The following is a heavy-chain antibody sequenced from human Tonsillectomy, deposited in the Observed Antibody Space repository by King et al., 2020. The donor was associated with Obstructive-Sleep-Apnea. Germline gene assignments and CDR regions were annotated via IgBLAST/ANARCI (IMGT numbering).Heavy chain of an antibody. V-gene: IGHV7-4-1*02. Sequence: VQLVESGSELKKPGASVTISRRTSGYNFPTYSMNWVRQAPGQGLEWMGYINTNTGNPTYAQAFTGRFVFSLDSPVSTAYLQISSLKPEDTAVYYCATLYYFDSSDYLASFDYWGQGTLVTVSS. CDR3: ATLYYFDSSDYLASFDY. CDR2: INTNTGNP. J-gene: IGHJ4*02. D-gene: IGHD3-22*01. CDR1: GYNFPTYS.